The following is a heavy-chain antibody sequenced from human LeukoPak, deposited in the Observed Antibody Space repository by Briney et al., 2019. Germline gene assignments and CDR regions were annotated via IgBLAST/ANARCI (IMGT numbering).Heavy chain of an antibody. V-gene: IGHV1-24*01. J-gene: IGHJ5*02. CDR3: ATEGYCSGRSCSLGWFDP. D-gene: IGHD2-15*01. CDR1: GYTLTELS. Sequence: ASVKVSCKVSGYTLTELSMHWVRQAPGKGLEWMGGFDPEDGETISAHKFQGRGTMTEATSTDTAYMALSSRRSEDTAAYYCATEGYCSGRSCSLGWFDPWGQGTLVTVSS. CDR2: FDPEDGET.